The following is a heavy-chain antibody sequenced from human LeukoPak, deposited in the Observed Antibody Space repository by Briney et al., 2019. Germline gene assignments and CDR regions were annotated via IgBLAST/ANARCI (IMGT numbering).Heavy chain of an antibody. CDR3: ATKQWLAPPPDS. J-gene: IGHJ4*02. Sequence: GGSLRLSCAASGFTFSTYGIHWVRQAPGKGLEWVAFIRYDGGIQYYGDSVKGRFTVSRDNADNTMFLQMNSVRDEDTAVYYCATKQWLAPPPDSWGQGTPVTVSS. V-gene: IGHV3-30*02. D-gene: IGHD6-19*01. CDR2: IRYDGGIQ. CDR1: GFTFSTYG.